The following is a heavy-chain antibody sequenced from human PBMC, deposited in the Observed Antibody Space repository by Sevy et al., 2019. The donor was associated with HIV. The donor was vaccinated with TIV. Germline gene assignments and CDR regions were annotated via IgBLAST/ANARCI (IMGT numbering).Heavy chain of an antibody. D-gene: IGHD2-15*01. Sequence: ASVKVSCEASGYTFTNYRIYWVRQAPGQGLEWMGWISPFNGDTNYVQKLQGRVTMITDTSTSTAYMELRSLRSDDTAVYYCARAYCSGGSCYSLAYWAQGTLVTVSS. CDR1: GYTFTNYR. J-gene: IGHJ4*02. CDR2: ISPFNGDT. V-gene: IGHV1-18*01. CDR3: ARAYCSGGSCYSLAY.